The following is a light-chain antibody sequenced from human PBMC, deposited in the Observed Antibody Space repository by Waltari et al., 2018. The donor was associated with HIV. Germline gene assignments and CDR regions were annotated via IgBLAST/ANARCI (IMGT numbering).Light chain of an antibody. CDR1: QSISSW. J-gene: IGKJ1*01. CDR2: KAS. Sequence: DIQMTQSPSTLSASVGDRVTIPCRASQSISSWLALYKQKPGKAPKLLFYKASTLESGVPSRFSGSGSGTEFTLTISSLQPDDFATYYCQHYDSYSPAFGQGTKVEIK. V-gene: IGKV1-5*03. CDR3: QHYDSYSPA.